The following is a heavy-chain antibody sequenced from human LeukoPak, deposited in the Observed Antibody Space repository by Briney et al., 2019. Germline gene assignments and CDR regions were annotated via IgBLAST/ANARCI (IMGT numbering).Heavy chain of an antibody. Sequence: SETLSLTCTVSGGSISSYYWSWIRQPPGEGLEWIGYIYYSGSANYNPSLKSRVTISVDTSKNQFSLNLTSVTAADTAVYYCARQHTSGWYNWFDPWGQGTLVTVS. CDR3: ARQHTSGWYNWFDP. CDR2: IYYSGSA. CDR1: GGSISSYY. V-gene: IGHV4-59*08. D-gene: IGHD6-19*01. J-gene: IGHJ5*02.